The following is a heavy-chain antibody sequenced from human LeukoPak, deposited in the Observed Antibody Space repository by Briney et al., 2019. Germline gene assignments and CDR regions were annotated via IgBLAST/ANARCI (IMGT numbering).Heavy chain of an antibody. J-gene: IGHJ4*02. Sequence: SGTLSLTCGVSGGSITNTNYWTWVRQPPGKGLEWIGEVNLQGSTNYNPSLMGRVAIAVDTSENHISLQLTSVTAADAAVYYCAREGGPYRPLDYSGQGTLVTVSS. CDR3: AREGGPYRPLDY. CDR2: VNLQGST. V-gene: IGHV4-4*02. CDR1: GGSITNTNY.